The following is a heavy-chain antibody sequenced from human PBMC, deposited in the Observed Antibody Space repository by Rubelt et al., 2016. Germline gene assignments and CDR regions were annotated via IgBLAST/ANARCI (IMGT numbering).Heavy chain of an antibody. D-gene: IGHD5-18*01. J-gene: IGHJ4*02. CDR1: GFIFSIYD. CDR3: ARQRGYSDGYNDY. Sequence: EVQLVESGGGLVQPGGSLRLSCAASGFIFSIYDMHWVRQTTGKGLEWVSAIGSTGDTNYLGSVTGRFTISRENAKNSLYMQINSLGAEDTVGYYCARQRGYSDGYNDYWGQGTLVTVSS. CDR2: IGSTGDT. V-gene: IGHV3-13*01.